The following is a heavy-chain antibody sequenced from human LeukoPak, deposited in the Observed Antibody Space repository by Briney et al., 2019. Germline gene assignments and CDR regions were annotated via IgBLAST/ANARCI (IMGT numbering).Heavy chain of an antibody. CDR3: AKDCDPYDSSGYFDY. CDR1: GFTFSSAW. V-gene: IGHV3-15*01. D-gene: IGHD3-22*01. CDR2: IKSRTDGGST. Sequence: GGSLRLPCAASGFTFSSAWMTWVRQPPGKGLGWVGHIKSRTDGGSTDYSAPVKGRFTVSRDDSKNTVYLQMNSLRAEDTAVYYCAKDCDPYDSSGYFDYWGQGTLVTVSS. J-gene: IGHJ4*02.